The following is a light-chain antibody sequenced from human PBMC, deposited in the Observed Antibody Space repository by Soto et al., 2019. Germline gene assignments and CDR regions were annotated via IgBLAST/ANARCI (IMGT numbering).Light chain of an antibody. CDR1: SSDIGHNNY. Sequence: QSVLTQPASVSGSPGQSITISCTGTSSDIGHNNYVSWYQQHPGKAPKLIIYDVTNRPSGISDRFSGSKSGNTASLTISGLQAEDEADYYCSSSTKTTTLFGTGTKVTV. J-gene: IGLJ1*01. V-gene: IGLV2-14*03. CDR3: SSSTKTTTL. CDR2: DVT.